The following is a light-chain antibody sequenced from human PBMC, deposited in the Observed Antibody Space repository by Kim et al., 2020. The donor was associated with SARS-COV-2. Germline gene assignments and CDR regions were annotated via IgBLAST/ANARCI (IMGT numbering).Light chain of an antibody. J-gene: IGLJ3*02. CDR2: YDN. Sequence: PGKTARITCGGNNIGSRRVHWYQQKPGQAPVLVIYYDNDRPSGIPERFSGSNSGNTATLTISRVEAGDEADYYCQVWDSGSDRMVFGGGTQLTVL. V-gene: IGLV3-21*04. CDR3: QVWDSGSDRMV. CDR1: NIGSRR.